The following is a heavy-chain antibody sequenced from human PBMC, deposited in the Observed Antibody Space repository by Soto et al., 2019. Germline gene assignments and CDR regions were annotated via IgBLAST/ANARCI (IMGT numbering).Heavy chain of an antibody. J-gene: IGHJ4*01. Sequence: GEALKISCRCSGYTFSNFWIAWVRHLPGKGLEWMGIIYPGDHETRYSPSFHGKVTISADKSINTAYLQWSSLEASDSAMYDCARLPLLSLFAGWGFEYWGRGTLV. CDR3: ARLPLLSLFAGWGFEY. D-gene: IGHD6-19*01. CDR1: GYTFSNFW. CDR2: IYPGDHET. V-gene: IGHV5-51*01.